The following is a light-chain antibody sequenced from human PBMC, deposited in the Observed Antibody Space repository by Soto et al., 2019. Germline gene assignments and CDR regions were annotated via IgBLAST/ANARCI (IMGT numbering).Light chain of an antibody. CDR1: QSVRSN. J-gene: IGKJ1*01. CDR2: AAS. V-gene: IGKV3-15*01. Sequence: EIVLTHSPGTLSLSPGERATLSCRASQSVRSNLAWYHQRPGQAPRLLIYAASARATGIPARFSGSGSGTEFTLTVSGLQSEDFGLYYCQQYNNWQTFGQGTKVDIK. CDR3: QQYNNWQT.